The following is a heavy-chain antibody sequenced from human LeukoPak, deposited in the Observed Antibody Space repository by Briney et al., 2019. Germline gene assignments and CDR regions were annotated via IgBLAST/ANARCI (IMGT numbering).Heavy chain of an antibody. CDR1: GGSISSYY. CDR2: IYYSGST. J-gene: IGHJ4*02. V-gene: IGHV4-59*01. Sequence: SETLSLTCTVSGGSISSYYWSWIRQPPGKGLEWIGYIYYSGSTNYNPSLKSRVTISVDTSKNQFSPKLSSVTAADTAVYYCASVDFWSGYYIGYWGQGTLVTVSS. D-gene: IGHD3-3*01. CDR3: ASVDFWSGYYIGY.